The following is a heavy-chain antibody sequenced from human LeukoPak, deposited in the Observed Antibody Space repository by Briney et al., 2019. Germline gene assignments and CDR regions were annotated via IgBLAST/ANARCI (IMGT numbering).Heavy chain of an antibody. V-gene: IGHV3-66*01. J-gene: IGHJ4*02. CDR1: EFSVGSNY. Sequence: GGSLRLSCAASEFSVGSNYMTWVRQAPGKGLEWVSLIYSGGSTYYADSVKGRFTISRDNSKNTLYLQMNSLRAEDTAVYYCARDRAVATIGGVDYWGQGTLVTVSS. CDR3: ARDRAVATIGGVDY. D-gene: IGHD5-12*01. CDR2: IYSGGST.